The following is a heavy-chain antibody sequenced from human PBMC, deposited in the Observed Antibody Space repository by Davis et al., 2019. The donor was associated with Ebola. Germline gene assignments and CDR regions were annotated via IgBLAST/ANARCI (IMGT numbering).Heavy chain of an antibody. Sequence: GGSLRLSCADSVITFSSYAMSWVRQAPGKGLEWVSAISGSGGSTYYADSVKGRFTISRDNSKNTLYLQMNSLRAEDTAVYYCARTPPPQRYSSSWYGGWFDPWGQGTLVTVSS. V-gene: IGHV3-23*01. J-gene: IGHJ5*02. D-gene: IGHD6-13*01. CDR2: ISGSGGST. CDR3: ARTPPPQRYSSSWYGGWFDP. CDR1: VITFSSYA.